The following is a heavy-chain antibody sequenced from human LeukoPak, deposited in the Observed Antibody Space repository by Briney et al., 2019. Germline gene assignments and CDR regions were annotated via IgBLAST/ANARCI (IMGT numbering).Heavy chain of an antibody. D-gene: IGHD5-12*01. Sequence: SQTLSLTCAISGDSFSSNSAAWNWIRQSPSRGLEWLGRTYYSSKWYNDYAVSVKSRITINPDTSKNQFSLQLNSVTPEDTAVYYCARGVATGGKNWFDPWGQGTLVTVSS. J-gene: IGHJ5*02. V-gene: IGHV6-1*01. CDR3: ARGVATGGKNWFDP. CDR1: GDSFSSNSAA. CDR2: TYYSSKWYN.